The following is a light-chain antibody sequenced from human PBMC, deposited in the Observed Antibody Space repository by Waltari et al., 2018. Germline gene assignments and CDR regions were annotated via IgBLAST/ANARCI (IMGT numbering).Light chain of an antibody. J-gene: IGKJ1*01. CDR2: FAS. CDR1: QTVLYSANNKNY. V-gene: IGKV4-1*01. Sequence: TVMTQSPDSLAVSLGERATINCKSSQTVLYSANNKNYLTWYQHKPGQPPKLLISFASIRESGVPDRVTGSGSGTDFTLTISSLQAEDVAVYYCQQHYTTPWTFGQGTKVEIK. CDR3: QQHYTTPWT.